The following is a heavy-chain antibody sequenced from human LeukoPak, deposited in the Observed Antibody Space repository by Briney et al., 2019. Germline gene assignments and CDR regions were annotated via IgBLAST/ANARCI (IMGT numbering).Heavy chain of an antibody. Sequence: GRSLRLSCAASGFTFSSYGMHWVRQAPGKGLEWVAVISYDGSNKYYADSVKGRFTISRDNSKNTLYLQMNSLRAEDTAVYYCARGGGSSWSLSLDYWGQGTLVTVSS. CDR3: ARGGGSSWSLSLDY. CDR2: ISYDGSNK. D-gene: IGHD6-13*01. CDR1: GFTFSSYG. V-gene: IGHV3-30*03. J-gene: IGHJ4*02.